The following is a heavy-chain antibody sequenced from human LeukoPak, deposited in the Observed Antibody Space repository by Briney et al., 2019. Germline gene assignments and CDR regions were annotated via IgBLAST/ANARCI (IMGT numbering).Heavy chain of an antibody. V-gene: IGHV3-9*01. J-gene: IGHJ4*02. CDR1: GFTFDDYA. CDR3: AKGRHSSGWYYFDY. CDR2: ISWNSGSI. Sequence: GGSLRLSCAASGFTFDDYAMHWVRQAPRKGLEWVSGISWNSGSIGYADSVKGRFTISRDNAKNSLYLQMSSLRAEDTALYYCAKGRHSSGWYYFDYWGQGTLATVSS. D-gene: IGHD6-19*01.